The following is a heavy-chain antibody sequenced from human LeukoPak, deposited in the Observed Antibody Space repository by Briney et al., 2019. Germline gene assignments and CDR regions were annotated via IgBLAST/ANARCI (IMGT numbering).Heavy chain of an antibody. CDR2: IYPDDSDT. D-gene: IGHD1-26*01. CDR3: ARDGNVVGATGNDAFDI. Sequence: GESLKISCKGSGYSFTNYWIVWVRQMPGKGLEWMGIIYPDDSDTRYSPSFQGQVTISADKSISTASLQWSSLKASDTAMYYCARDGNVVGATGNDAFDIWGQGTMVTVSS. J-gene: IGHJ3*02. CDR1: GYSFTNYW. V-gene: IGHV5-51*01.